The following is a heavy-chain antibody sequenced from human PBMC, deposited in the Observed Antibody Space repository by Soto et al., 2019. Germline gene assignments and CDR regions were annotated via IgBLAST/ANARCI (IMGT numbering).Heavy chain of an antibody. D-gene: IGHD6-19*01. Sequence: VASVKVSCKASGYTFTSHHMHCVRQAPGQGLEWMGVINPSGGSTTYAQKFQGRVTMTRDTSTTTFYMELSSLTSEDTAVYYCARASVSGRRFDYWGEGTLVTVSS. CDR3: ARASVSGRRFDY. J-gene: IGHJ4*02. V-gene: IGHV1-46*03. CDR1: GYTFTSHH. CDR2: INPSGGST.